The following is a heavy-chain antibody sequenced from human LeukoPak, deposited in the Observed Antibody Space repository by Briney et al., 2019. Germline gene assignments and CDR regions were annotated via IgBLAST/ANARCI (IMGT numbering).Heavy chain of an antibody. CDR2: IYYSGST. CDR3: AREWGYDSSGQIDY. Sequence: SETLSLTCTVSGGSISSYYWSWIRQPPGKGLEWIGDIYYSGSTNSNPSLKSRVTISVDTSKNQFSLKLSSVTAADTAVYYCAREWGYDSSGQIDYWGQGTLVTVSS. J-gene: IGHJ4*02. V-gene: IGHV4-59*01. D-gene: IGHD3-22*01. CDR1: GGSISSYY.